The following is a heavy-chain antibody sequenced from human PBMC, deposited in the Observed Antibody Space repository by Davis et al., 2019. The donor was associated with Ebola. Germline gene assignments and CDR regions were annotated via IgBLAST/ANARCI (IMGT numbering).Heavy chain of an antibody. V-gene: IGHV4-39*01. CDR3: ARLLKSSGYYYLDY. CDR1: GGSISSSSYY. J-gene: IGHJ4*02. Sequence: GSLRLSCTVSGGSISSSSYYWGWIRQPPGKGLEWIGSIYYSGSTYYNPSLKSRVTISVDTSKNQFSLKLSSVTAADTAVYYCARLLKSSGYYYLDYWGQGTLVTVSS. D-gene: IGHD3-22*01. CDR2: IYYSGST.